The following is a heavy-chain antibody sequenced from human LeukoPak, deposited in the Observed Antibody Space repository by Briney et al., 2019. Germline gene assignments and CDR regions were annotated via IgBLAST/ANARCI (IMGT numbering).Heavy chain of an antibody. D-gene: IGHD3-16*01. CDR3: ATDGAYGLTH. CDR2: VSSDGSR. J-gene: IGHJ4*02. V-gene: IGHV3-74*01. CDR1: GVSFSTTW. Sequence: PGGSLRLSCAASGVSFSTTWMHWVRQAPGKGLMWVSHVSSDGSRTYADSVKGRFTVSRDNNKDMVCLQMSSLRAEDTAVYYCATDGAYGLTHWGQGTLVTVSS.